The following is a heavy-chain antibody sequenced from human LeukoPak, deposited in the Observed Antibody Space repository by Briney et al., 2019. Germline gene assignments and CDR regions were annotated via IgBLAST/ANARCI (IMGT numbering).Heavy chain of an antibody. V-gene: IGHV4-34*01. Sequence: NPSETLSLTCAVYGGSFSGYYWSWIRQPPGKGLEWIGEINHSGSTNYNPSLKSRVTISVDTSKNQFSLKLSSVTAADTAVYFCAGREQWRARVFDQWGQGTLVTVSS. J-gene: IGHJ4*01. CDR1: GGSFSGYY. D-gene: IGHD6-19*01. CDR3: AGREQWRARVFDQ. CDR2: INHSGST.